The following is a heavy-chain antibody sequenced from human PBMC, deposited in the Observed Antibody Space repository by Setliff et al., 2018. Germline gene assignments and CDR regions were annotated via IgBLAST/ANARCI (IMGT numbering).Heavy chain of an antibody. CDR1: GYTFTSYW. Sequence: GESLKISCKGSGYTFTSYWIGWVRQMPGKGLERLGIIYSSDSHTRYSPSFQGQVTISADKSISTAYLQWSSLKASDTAMYYCARALASAGTVYFDYWGQGTLVTVSS. CDR3: ARALASAGTVYFDY. D-gene: IGHD6-13*01. CDR2: IYSSDSHT. V-gene: IGHV5-51*01. J-gene: IGHJ4*02.